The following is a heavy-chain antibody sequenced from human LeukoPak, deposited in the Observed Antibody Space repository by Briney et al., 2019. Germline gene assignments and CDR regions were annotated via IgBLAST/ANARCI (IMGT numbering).Heavy chain of an antibody. CDR1: GFTFSNYW. CDR3: ARIGYSSSSFDY. V-gene: IGHV3-7*01. Sequence: GGSLRLSCAASGFTFSNYWMGWVRQAPGRGLEWVANIKQDGSVKYYVDSVKGRFTISRDNAKNSQYLQMNSLRAEDTAFYYCARIGYSSSSFDYWGQGALVTVSS. CDR2: IKQDGSVK. J-gene: IGHJ4*02. D-gene: IGHD6-6*01.